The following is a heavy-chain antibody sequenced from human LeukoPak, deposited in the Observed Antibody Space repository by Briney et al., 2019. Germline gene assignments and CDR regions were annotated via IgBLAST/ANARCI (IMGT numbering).Heavy chain of an antibody. J-gene: IGHJ6*02. CDR2: IYPRDSDI. Sequence: GESLKISCKGSGYSFTSYWIAWVRQMPGKGLEWMGIIYPRDSDIRYNPPFQGQVTISADKSISTAYLQWSSLKASDTAMYYCARHMPYYYGSGTRPSYYYYGMDVWGQGTTVTVSS. D-gene: IGHD3-10*01. V-gene: IGHV5-51*01. CDR3: ARHMPYYYGSGTRPSYYYYGMDV. CDR1: GYSFTSYW.